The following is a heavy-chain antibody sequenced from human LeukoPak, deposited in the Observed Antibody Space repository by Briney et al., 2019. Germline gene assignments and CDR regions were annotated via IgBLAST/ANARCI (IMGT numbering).Heavy chain of an antibody. Sequence: GGSLRLSCAASGFTFSSYAMTWVRQAPGKGLEWVSTINAAGGSTYYADSVKGRLTVSRDNSKNTLYLQMNSLRAEDTAVYSCAKDSGTYYKAFDYWGQGTLVTVSS. J-gene: IGHJ4*02. CDR3: AKDSGTYYKAFDY. V-gene: IGHV3-23*01. CDR1: GFTFSSYA. CDR2: INAAGGST. D-gene: IGHD1-26*01.